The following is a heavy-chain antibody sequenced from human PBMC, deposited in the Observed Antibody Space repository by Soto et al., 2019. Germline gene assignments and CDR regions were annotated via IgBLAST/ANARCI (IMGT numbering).Heavy chain of an antibody. CDR3: AKDGTTGGQHYYGMDV. D-gene: IGHD2-15*01. J-gene: IGHJ6*02. V-gene: IGHV3-23*01. Sequence: EVQLLESGGGLVQPGGSLRLSCEASGFTFSDYVMNWVRQGPGKGLEWVSTIGGAYDTYYADSVKGRFTISRDNSNGSLFLQMNNLRAEDTALYFCAKDGTTGGQHYYGMDVWGQGTTVTVSS. CDR1: GFTFSDYV. CDR2: IGGAYDT.